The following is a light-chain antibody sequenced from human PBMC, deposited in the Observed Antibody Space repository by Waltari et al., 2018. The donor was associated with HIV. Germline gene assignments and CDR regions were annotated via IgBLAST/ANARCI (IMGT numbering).Light chain of an antibody. CDR1: GPNIANNY. V-gene: IGLV1-51*01. Sequence: QPVLTQPPSLPAPSGQKVTISCSGSGPNIANNYVSWYQQFPGAAPKRLIYDNNKRPSGNPDGFSGSKSGTSANLGITAVQAGDEAAYYCATWVSSRNAWVFGGGTRLAVL. J-gene: IGLJ3*02. CDR2: DNN. CDR3: ATWVSSRNAWV.